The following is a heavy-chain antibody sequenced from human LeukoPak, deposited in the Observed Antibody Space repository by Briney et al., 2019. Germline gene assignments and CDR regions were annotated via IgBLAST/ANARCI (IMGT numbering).Heavy chain of an antibody. CDR2: ISSSSSYI. CDR3: ARSYSGSYNDAFDI. CDR1: GFTFSVYG. D-gene: IGHD1-26*01. Sequence: GGSLRLSCAASGFTFSVYGLNWVRQAPGKGLEWVSSISSSSSYIYYGDSVKGRFTISRDNAKKSLYLQMNSLRAEDTAVYYCARSYSGSYNDAFDIWGQGTMVTVSS. V-gene: IGHV3-21*01. J-gene: IGHJ3*02.